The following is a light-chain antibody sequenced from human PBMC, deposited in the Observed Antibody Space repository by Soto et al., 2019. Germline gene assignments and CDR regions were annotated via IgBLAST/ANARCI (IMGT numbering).Light chain of an antibody. CDR3: QQANTFPIT. V-gene: IGKV1D-12*01. Sequence: DIQMTQSPSSVSASVGDRVTITCRASQGISNWLAWYQQKPGKAPNLLIYAASSLQSGVPSRFSGSGSGTDFTLTTSSLQPEDFATYYCQQANTFPITFGQGTRLEIK. CDR1: QGISNW. J-gene: IGKJ5*01. CDR2: AAS.